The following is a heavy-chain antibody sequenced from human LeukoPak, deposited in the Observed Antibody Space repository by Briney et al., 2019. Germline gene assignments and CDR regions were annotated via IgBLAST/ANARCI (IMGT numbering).Heavy chain of an antibody. CDR2: ISYDGSNK. CDR3: ASIADAATTSTQIIDY. V-gene: IGHV3-30-3*01. J-gene: IGHJ4*02. Sequence: GGSLRLSCAASGFTFSSYAMHWVRQAPGKGLGWVAVISYDGSNKYYADSVEGRFTISRDNSKNTLYLQMNSLRAEDTAVYYCASIADAATTSTQIIDYWGQGTLVTVSS. CDR1: GFTFSSYA. D-gene: IGHD4-17*01.